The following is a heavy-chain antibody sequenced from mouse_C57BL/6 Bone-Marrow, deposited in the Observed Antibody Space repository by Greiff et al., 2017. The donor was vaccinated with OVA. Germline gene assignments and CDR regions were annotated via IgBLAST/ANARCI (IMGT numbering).Heavy chain of an antibody. CDR1: GYTFTSYW. CDR2: LDPSDSYT. CDR3: ARHVGRRVEY. D-gene: IGHD4-1*01. J-gene: IGHJ4*01. V-gene: IGHV1-69*01. Sequence: QVQLQQPGAELVMPGASVKLSCKASGYTFTSYWMHWVKQRPGQGLEWIGELDPSDSYTNYNQKFKGKSTLTVDKSSSTAYMQLSSLTSEDSAVYNCARHVGRRVEYWGQGTPVTVSS.